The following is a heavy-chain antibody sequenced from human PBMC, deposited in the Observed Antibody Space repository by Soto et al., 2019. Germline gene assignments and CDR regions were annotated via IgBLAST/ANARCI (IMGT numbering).Heavy chain of an antibody. CDR2: ISYDGSNK. CDR1: GFTFSSYG. Sequence: GGSLRLSCAASGFTFSSYGMHWVRQAPGKGLEWVAVISYDGSNKYYADSVKGRFTISRDNSKNTLYLQMNSLRAEDTAVYYCAKDDYSRPNTFDYWGQGTLVTVSS. CDR3: AKDDYSRPNTFDY. J-gene: IGHJ4*02. D-gene: IGHD4-4*01. V-gene: IGHV3-30*18.